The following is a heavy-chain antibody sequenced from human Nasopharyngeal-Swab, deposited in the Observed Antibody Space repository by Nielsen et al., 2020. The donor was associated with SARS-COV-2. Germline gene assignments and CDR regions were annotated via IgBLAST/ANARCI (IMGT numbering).Heavy chain of an antibody. CDR1: GYSLTRNW. CDR3: ARQQIIGTTAPLGPFDI. Sequence: GESLKIPCKGSGYSLTRNWIGRVRQMPGKGLEWMGIIYPGDSDARYSPSFLGQVTISADKSINTAYLQWSTLKASDTAMYYCARQQIIGTTAPLGPFDIWGQGTMVTVSS. V-gene: IGHV5-51*01. CDR2: IYPGDSDA. J-gene: IGHJ3*02. D-gene: IGHD1-1*01.